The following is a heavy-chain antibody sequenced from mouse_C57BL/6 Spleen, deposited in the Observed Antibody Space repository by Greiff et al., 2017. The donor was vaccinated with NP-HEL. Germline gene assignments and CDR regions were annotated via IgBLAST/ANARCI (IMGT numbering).Heavy chain of an antibody. CDR1: GYTFTSYW. CDR3: ARDGVTTVVGEAWFAY. D-gene: IGHD1-1*01. J-gene: IGHJ3*01. CDR2: IYPGSGST. Sequence: VQLQQPGAELVKPGASVKMSCKASGYTFTSYWITWVKQRPGQGLEWIGDIYPGSGSTNYNEKFKSKATLTVDTSTSTAYMQLSSLTSEDSAVYCCARDGVTTVVGEAWFAYWGQGTLVTVSA. V-gene: IGHV1-55*01.